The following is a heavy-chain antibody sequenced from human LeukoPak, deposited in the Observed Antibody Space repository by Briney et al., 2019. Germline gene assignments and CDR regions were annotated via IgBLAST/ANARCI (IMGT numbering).Heavy chain of an antibody. V-gene: IGHV4-4*07. J-gene: IGHJ4*02. CDR1: GGSISSYY. Sequence: SETLSLTCTVSGGSISSYYWSWIRQPAGKGLEWIGRIYTSGSTDYNPSLKSRVTMSVATSKNQFSLKLSSVTAADTAVYYCARAPFEYCSGAICYSRHTFDYWGQGTLVIVSS. D-gene: IGHD2-15*01. CDR2: IYTSGST. CDR3: ARAPFEYCSGAICYSRHTFDY.